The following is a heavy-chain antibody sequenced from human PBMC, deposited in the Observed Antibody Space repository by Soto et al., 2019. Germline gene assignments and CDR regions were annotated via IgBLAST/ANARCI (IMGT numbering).Heavy chain of an antibody. CDR2: ITSDGTAT. D-gene: IGHD3-10*01. J-gene: IGHJ4*02. CDR3: ARDNHGSIDH. V-gene: IGHV3-74*03. Sequence: EVQLVESGGGLVQPGGSLRLSCAASGFAFSNSYMHWVRRAPGKGLVGVSLITSDGTATTYADSVKGRFTISRDNARNALYLQMNSLRDEDTAVYYCARDNHGSIDHWGQGILVTVSS. CDR1: GFAFSNSY.